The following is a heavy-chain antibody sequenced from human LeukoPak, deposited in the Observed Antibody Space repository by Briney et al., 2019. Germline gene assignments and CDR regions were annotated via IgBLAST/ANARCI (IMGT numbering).Heavy chain of an antibody. D-gene: IGHD3-16*02. CDR3: ARDGETRLGELSFDH. Sequence: GASVKVSCKASGYTFTSYAMHWVRQAPGQRLEWMGWINAGNGNTKYSQKFQGRVTITRDTSASTAYMELSSLRSEDTAVYYCARDGETRLGELSFDHWGQGTLVTVSS. V-gene: IGHV1-3*01. CDR2: INAGNGNT. J-gene: IGHJ5*02. CDR1: GYTFTSYA.